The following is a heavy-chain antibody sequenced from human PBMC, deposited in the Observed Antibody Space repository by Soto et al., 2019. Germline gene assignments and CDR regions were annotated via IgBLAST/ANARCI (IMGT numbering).Heavy chain of an antibody. D-gene: IGHD5-12*01. Sequence: EVQLLESGGGLVQPGMSLRLSCAASGFTFSSYAMSWVRQAPGKGLEWVSAISGIGHSTYYADSVKGRFTISRDNSKTTLYLQMNSLRAEDTAVYYCAKRIMATIGHFDSWGQGTLVTVSS. CDR2: ISGIGHST. CDR3: AKRIMATIGHFDS. V-gene: IGHV3-23*01. CDR1: GFTFSSYA. J-gene: IGHJ4*02.